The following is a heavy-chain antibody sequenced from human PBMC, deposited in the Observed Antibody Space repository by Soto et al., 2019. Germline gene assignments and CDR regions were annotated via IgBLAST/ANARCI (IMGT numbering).Heavy chain of an antibody. V-gene: IGHV4-4*07. Sequence: PSETLSLTCTISGGSISSYYWSWIRQPAGKGLEWIGRIYTSGSTNYNPSLKSRVTMSVDTSKNQFSLKLSSVTAADTAVYYCARGSIRGVIITSYYYYGMDVWGQGTTVTVSS. CDR3: ARGSIRGVIITSYYYYGMDV. D-gene: IGHD3-10*01. CDR1: GGSISSYY. J-gene: IGHJ6*02. CDR2: IYTSGST.